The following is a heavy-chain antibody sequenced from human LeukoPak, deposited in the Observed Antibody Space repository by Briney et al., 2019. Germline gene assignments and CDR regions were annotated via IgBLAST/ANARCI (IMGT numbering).Heavy chain of an antibody. Sequence: GGTLRLSCVASGFTFSRHGMNWVRQAPGKGLEWVSSLSGSGGSTYYADSVKGRFTISRDNSKNTLYLQMNSLRAEDTAVYYCAKDDDSSGYYLGPNWFDPWGQGTLVTVSS. V-gene: IGHV3-23*01. CDR1: GFTFSRHG. CDR3: AKDDDSSGYYLGPNWFDP. CDR2: LSGSGGST. D-gene: IGHD3-22*01. J-gene: IGHJ5*02.